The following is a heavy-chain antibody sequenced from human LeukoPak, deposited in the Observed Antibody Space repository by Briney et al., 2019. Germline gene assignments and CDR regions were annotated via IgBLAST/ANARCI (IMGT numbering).Heavy chain of an antibody. CDR1: GFTFSSYW. J-gene: IGHJ4*02. Sequence: PGGSLRRSCAASGFTFSSYWMSWVRQAPGKGLEWVANIRQDGSEKYYVDSVKGRFTISRDNAKNSLYLQMNSLRAEDTAVYYCARDTYDSSGYYWDYWGQGTLVTVSS. D-gene: IGHD3-22*01. CDR2: IRQDGSEK. CDR3: ARDTYDSSGYYWDY. V-gene: IGHV3-7*01.